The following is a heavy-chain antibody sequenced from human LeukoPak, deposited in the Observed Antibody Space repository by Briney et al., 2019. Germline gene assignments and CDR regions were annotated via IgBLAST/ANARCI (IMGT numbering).Heavy chain of an antibody. Sequence: KPSETLSLTCTASGGSISSYYWSWIRQPPGKGLEWIGYIYYSGSTNYNPSLKSRVTISVDTSKNQFSLKLSSVTAADTAVYYCARQGDGYTYRGYFDYWGQGTLVTVSS. CDR1: GGSISSYY. D-gene: IGHD5-24*01. J-gene: IGHJ4*02. V-gene: IGHV4-59*08. CDR3: ARQGDGYTYRGYFDY. CDR2: IYYSGST.